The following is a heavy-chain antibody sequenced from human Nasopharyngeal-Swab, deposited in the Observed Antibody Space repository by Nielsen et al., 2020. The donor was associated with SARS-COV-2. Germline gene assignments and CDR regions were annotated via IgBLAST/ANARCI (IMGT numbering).Heavy chain of an antibody. Sequence: VHQAPGKGLEWVSYISSSSSTIYYADSVKGRFTISRDNAKNSLYLQMNSLRAEDTAVYHCAAGYSSSWYRAFDIWGQGTMVTVSS. V-gene: IGHV3-48*04. CDR3: AAGYSSSWYRAFDI. CDR2: ISSSSSTI. J-gene: IGHJ3*02. D-gene: IGHD6-13*01.